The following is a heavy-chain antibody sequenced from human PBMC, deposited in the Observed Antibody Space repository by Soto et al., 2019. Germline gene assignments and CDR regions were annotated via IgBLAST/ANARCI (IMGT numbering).Heavy chain of an antibody. J-gene: IGHJ6*02. Sequence: PGGSLRLSCAASGFTVSSNYMSWVRQAPGKGLEWVSVIYSGGSTYYADSVKGRFTISRDNSKNTLYLQMNSLRAEDTAVYYCARGGGLNYYDSSGYWPYYYYGMDVWGQGTTVTVSS. CDR2: IYSGGST. D-gene: IGHD3-22*01. CDR3: ARGGGLNYYDSSGYWPYYYYGMDV. CDR1: GFTVSSNY. V-gene: IGHV3-53*01.